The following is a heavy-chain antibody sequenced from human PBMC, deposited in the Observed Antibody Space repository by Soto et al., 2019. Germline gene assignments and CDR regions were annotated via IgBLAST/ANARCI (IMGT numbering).Heavy chain of an antibody. CDR1: GGPFGSSA. J-gene: IGHJ3*01. V-gene: IGHV1-69*01. CDR2: IIPVFDKA. Sequence: QVQLVQSGADVKKPGSSVKVSCKTSGGPFGSSAISWVRQAPAHGLEWMGAIIPVFDKANYAQNFQGRLTITADEPTGTVFMQPSSLRSEDTAVYFCARLRRDWGDAFDLWGLGTFVTVSS. CDR3: ARLRRDWGDAFDL. D-gene: IGHD3-16*01.